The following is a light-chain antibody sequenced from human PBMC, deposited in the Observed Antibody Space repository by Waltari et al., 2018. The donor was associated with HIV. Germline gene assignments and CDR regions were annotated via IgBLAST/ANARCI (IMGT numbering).Light chain of an antibody. J-gene: IGKJ4*01. V-gene: IGKV3-15*01. CDR1: QSINNN. Sequence: EIVMTPSPATLSVSPGERTTLSCRASQSINNNLAWYQQRPGQAPRLLIFGASTRATGIPARFSGSGSGTEFTLTITSLQSEDFAVYYCQQYNNWPSLTFGGGTKVEIK. CDR3: QQYNNWPSLT. CDR2: GAS.